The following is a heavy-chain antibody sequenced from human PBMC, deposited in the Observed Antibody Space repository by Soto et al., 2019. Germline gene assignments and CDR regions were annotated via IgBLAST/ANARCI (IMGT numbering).Heavy chain of an antibody. V-gene: IGHV3-30*19. CDR1: GFTFRSYV. J-gene: IGHJ1*01. CDR3: ARWGTTGGLDV. D-gene: IGHD3-16*01. CDR2: TSYDGSDK. Sequence: QVQLVESGGGVVQPGTSLRVSCVGSGFTFRSYVIHWVRQAPGKGLEWVALTSYDGSDKYYGDSVMGRFTISRDNSRNTLDLQMDSLRLEDTALYYCARWGTTGGLDVWGQGTLVSVSS.